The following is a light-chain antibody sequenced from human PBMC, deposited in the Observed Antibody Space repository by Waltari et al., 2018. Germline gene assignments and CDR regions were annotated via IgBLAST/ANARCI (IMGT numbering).Light chain of an antibody. V-gene: IGKV3-15*01. J-gene: IGKJ1*01. CDR1: QSVSSN. CDR2: GAS. CDR3: QQYNNWPPWT. Sequence: EVVMTQSPATLSVSPGERATLSCRASQSVSSNLAWYQHKPGQAPRLLIYGASTRATGTPARFSGSWSGTEFTLTISSLQSEDFAAYYCQQYNNWPPWTFGQGTTVEIQ.